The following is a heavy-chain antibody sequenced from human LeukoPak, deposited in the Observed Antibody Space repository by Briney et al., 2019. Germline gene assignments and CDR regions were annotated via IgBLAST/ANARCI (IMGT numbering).Heavy chain of an antibody. CDR1: GFTFSSYA. D-gene: IGHD3-10*01. Sequence: GGSLRLSCAASGFTFSSYAMSWVRQAPGKGLEWVSAISGSGGSTYYADSVKGRFTISRDNSKNTLYLQMNSLRAEDTAVYYCARDPLLWFGEFQYWGQGTLVTVSS. CDR3: ARDPLLWFGEFQY. V-gene: IGHV3-23*01. CDR2: ISGSGGST. J-gene: IGHJ4*02.